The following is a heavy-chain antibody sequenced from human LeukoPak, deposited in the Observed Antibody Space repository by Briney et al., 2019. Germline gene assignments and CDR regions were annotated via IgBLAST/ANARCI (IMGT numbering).Heavy chain of an antibody. CDR2: IHHSGTT. CDR3: ARIYCSSATCFSFSRYYQYHCMDV. CDR1: GGSIISYY. J-gene: IGHJ6*03. D-gene: IGHD2-2*01. V-gene: IGHV4-59*01. Sequence: SETLSLTCTVSGGSIISYYWSWIRQPPGRGLEWLGFIHHSGTTNYNPSLKSRVTISVDRSKKQSSLKVTSVTAADTAVYYCARIYCSSATCFSFSRYYQYHCMDVWGKGTTVTVSS.